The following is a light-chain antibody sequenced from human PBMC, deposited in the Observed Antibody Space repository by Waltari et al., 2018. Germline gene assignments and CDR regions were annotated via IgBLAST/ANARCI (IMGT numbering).Light chain of an antibody. CDR3: ASWDDSHYV. CDR1: NSHLGSNY. CDR2: RNN. Sequence: QSVLTQPPSASETPGQRVTISCSGSNSHLGSNYLYWYQQLPGTAPKPLISRNNQRPPGGPDRFSASKAGTSASLAIDGLRSEDEAVYYCASWDDSHYVFGPGTQVTVL. V-gene: IGLV1-47*01. J-gene: IGLJ1*01.